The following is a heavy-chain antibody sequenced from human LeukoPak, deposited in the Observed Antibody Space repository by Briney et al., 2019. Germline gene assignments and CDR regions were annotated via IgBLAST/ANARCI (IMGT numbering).Heavy chain of an antibody. CDR2: INPNSGGT. V-gene: IGHV1-2*02. CDR1: GYTFTGYY. CDR3: ARGTGIVVVVAATFDY. Sequence: ASVKVSCKASGYTFTGYYMHWVRQAPGQGLEWMGWINPNSGGTNYAQKFQGRVTMTRDTSISTACMELSRLRSDDTAVYYCARGTGIVVVVAATFDYWGQGTLVTVSS. D-gene: IGHD2-15*01. J-gene: IGHJ4*02.